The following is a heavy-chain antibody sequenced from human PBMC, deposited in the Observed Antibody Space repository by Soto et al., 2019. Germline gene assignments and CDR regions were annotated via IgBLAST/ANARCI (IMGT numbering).Heavy chain of an antibody. D-gene: IGHD1-26*01. V-gene: IGHV1-69*01. J-gene: IGHJ4*02. CDR2: IIPIFGTA. CDR1: GGTFSSYS. CDR3: AREGGRNSGGIDY. Sequence: QVKLGQSGAEVKKPGSSVKVSCKASGGTFSSYSIKWVRQAPGQGLEWMGEIIPIFGTANYAQKCQGRVPIPAEEFTSTAYMELSSLRSEDTAVYYCAREGGRNSGGIDYWGQGNLVTVSS.